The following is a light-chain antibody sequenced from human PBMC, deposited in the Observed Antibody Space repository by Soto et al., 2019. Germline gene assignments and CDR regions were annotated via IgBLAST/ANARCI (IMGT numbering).Light chain of an antibody. Sequence: QSVLTQPPSASGTPGQRVNVSCSGSSSNIGGNYVYWYQQLPGSAPKLLIHRNNQRPSGVPDRFSGSKSGTSASLAISGLRSEDEADYYCAAWDDSLSGPVFGGGTQLTVL. CDR1: SSNIGGNY. J-gene: IGLJ7*01. V-gene: IGLV1-47*01. CDR3: AAWDDSLSGPV. CDR2: RNN.